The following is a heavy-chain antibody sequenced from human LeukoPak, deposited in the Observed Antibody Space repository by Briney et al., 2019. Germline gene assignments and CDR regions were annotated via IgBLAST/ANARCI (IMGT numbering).Heavy chain of an antibody. J-gene: IGHJ4*02. CDR3: ASVGKHSGSYCDY. D-gene: IGHD5-12*01. CDR2: ISGSSSYT. Sequence: GGSLRLSCAGSGFTFSEYYVTWIRQAPGKGLEWVSFISGSSSYTNSADSVKGRLTISRDNANNSLYLQMNSLRAEPTAVYYCASVGKHSGSYCDYWGQGTLVTVSS. V-gene: IGHV3-11*03. CDR1: GFTFSEYY.